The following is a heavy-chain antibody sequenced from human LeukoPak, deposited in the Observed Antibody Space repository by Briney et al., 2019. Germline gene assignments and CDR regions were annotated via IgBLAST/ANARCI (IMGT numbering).Heavy chain of an antibody. D-gene: IGHD3-22*01. J-gene: IGHJ4*02. V-gene: IGHV5-51*01. CDR2: IYPGDSDT. CDR1: GYSFTSYW. CDR3: ARSLSYYYDSSGFDY. Sequence: GESLKISCKGSGYSFTSYWIGWVRQMPGKGLEWMGIIYPGDSDTRYSPSFQGQVTISADKSISTAYLQWSSLRASDTAMYYCARSLSYYYDSSGFDYWGQGTLVTVSS.